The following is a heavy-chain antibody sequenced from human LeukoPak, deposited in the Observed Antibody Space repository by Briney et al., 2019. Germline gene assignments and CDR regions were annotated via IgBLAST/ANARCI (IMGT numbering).Heavy chain of an antibody. CDR2: INPSAGTT. D-gene: IGHD1-26*01. J-gene: IGHJ5*02. Sequence: ASVKVSCKASGYTFTSYYRHWVRQAPGQGLEWMGVINPSAGTTCYAQRFQGRVTMTSDTSTSTAYMELSSLRSEDTAVYYRARDHSGSPHWFDPWGQGTLVTVTS. V-gene: IGHV1-46*01. CDR3: ARDHSGSPHWFDP. CDR1: GYTFTSYY.